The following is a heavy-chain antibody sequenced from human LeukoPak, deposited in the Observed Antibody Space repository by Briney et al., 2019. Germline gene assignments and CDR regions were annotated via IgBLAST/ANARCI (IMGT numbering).Heavy chain of an antibody. J-gene: IGHJ4*02. CDR3: AKVDSGYSYGSVDY. Sequence: SGGSLRLSCAASGFTFSSYAMSWIRQAPGKGLEWVSAISASGGSTNYADSVKGRFTISRDNSKNTLYLQMNSPRAEDTAVYYCAKVDSGYSYGSVDYWGQGTLVTVSS. V-gene: IGHV3-23*01. CDR1: GFTFSSYA. D-gene: IGHD5-18*01. CDR2: ISASGGST.